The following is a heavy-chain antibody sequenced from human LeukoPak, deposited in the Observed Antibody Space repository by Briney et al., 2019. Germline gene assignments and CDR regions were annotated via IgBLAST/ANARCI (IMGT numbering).Heavy chain of an antibody. CDR2: IGTYGGDT. Sequence: GASVKVSCKATSRISWVRQAPGQGLEWMGWIGTYGGDTYYAQKFQGRITVTTDTSTSTVYMELRNLRSDDTAVYYWARHLCNFYDDSGYNRDFDSWGQGTLVTVSS. CDR3: ARHLCNFYDDSGYNRDFDS. V-gene: IGHV1-18*01. D-gene: IGHD3-22*01. CDR1: TSR. J-gene: IGHJ5*01.